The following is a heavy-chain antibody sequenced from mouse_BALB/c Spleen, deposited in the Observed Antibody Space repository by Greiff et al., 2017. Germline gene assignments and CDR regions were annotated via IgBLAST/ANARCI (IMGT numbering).Heavy chain of an antibody. CDR3: ARYQGDY. J-gene: IGHJ2*01. D-gene: IGHD3-3*01. V-gene: IGHV5-17*02. CDR2: ISSGSSTI. Sequence: EVQLVESGGGLVQPGGSRKLSCAASGFTFSSFGMHWVRQAPEKGLEWVAYISSGSSTIYYADTVKGRFTISRDNPKNTLFLQMTSLRSEDTAMYYCARYQGDYWGQGTTLTVSS. CDR1: GFTFSSFG.